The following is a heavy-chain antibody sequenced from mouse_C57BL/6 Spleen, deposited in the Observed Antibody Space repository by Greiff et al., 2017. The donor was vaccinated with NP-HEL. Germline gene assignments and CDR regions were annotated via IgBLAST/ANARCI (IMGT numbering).Heavy chain of an antibody. Sequence: VQLQQSGPELVKPGASVKMSCKASGYTFTDYNMHWVKQSHGKSLEWIGYINPNNGGTSYNQKFKGKATLTVNKSSSTAYMELRSLTSEDSAVYYCARLGWDDWYFDVWGTGTTVTVSS. CDR3: ARLGWDDWYFDV. V-gene: IGHV1-22*01. D-gene: IGHD4-1*01. J-gene: IGHJ1*03. CDR1: GYTFTDYN. CDR2: INPNNGGT.